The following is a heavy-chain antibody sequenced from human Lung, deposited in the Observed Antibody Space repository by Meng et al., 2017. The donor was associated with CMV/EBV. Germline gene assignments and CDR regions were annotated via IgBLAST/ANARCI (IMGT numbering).Heavy chain of an antibody. CDR2: INHSGST. CDR1: GRSFSGYY. CDR3: ARGGKDIVVVPAPIDY. J-gene: IGHJ4*02. V-gene: IGHV4-34*01. Sequence: AVYGRSFSGYYWSWIRQSPGKGLEWIGEINHSGSTNYNPSLKSRVTISVDTSKNQFSLKLSSVTAADTAVYYCARGGKDIVVVPAPIDYWGQGXLVTVSS. D-gene: IGHD2-2*01.